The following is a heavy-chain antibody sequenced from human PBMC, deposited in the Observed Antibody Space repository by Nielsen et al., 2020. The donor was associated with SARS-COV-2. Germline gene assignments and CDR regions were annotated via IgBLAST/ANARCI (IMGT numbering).Heavy chain of an antibody. Sequence: GESLKISCAASGFTFSSYAMSWVRQAPGKGLEWVSAISGSGGSTYYADSVKGRFTISRDNSKNTLYLQMNSLRAEDTAVYYCAKDDYGENHPSGYWGQGTLVTVSS. J-gene: IGHJ4*02. V-gene: IGHV3-23*01. CDR3: AKDDYGENHPSGY. CDR2: ISGSGGST. CDR1: GFTFSSYA. D-gene: IGHD4-17*01.